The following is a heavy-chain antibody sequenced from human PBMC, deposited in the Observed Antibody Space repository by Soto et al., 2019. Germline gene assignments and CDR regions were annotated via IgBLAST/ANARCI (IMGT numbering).Heavy chain of an antibody. D-gene: IGHD6-19*01. J-gene: IGHJ4*02. V-gene: IGHV1-3*01. CDR1: RERIEGCA. Sequence: AEVSCEACRERIEGCAMHWPYQAPGQRLEWMGWINAGNGNTKYSQKFQGRVTITRDTSASTAYMELSSLRSEDTAVYYCARAVAVAADFDYWGQGTLVTVSS. CDR2: INAGNGNT. CDR3: ARAVAVAADFDY.